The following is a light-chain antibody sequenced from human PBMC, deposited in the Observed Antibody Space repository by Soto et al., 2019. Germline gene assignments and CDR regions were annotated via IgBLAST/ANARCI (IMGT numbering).Light chain of an antibody. J-gene: IGKJ5*01. CDR3: QQRHMWPIT. Sequence: EIVLTHSPSTLSLSPGSRANLSCRASQSVSSSYLAWYQQRHGQAPRLLIYGASSRATGIPERLSGSGSGTDLTLTISSIQTEDSEVYYCQQRHMWPITFGHGTRLEIK. CDR2: GAS. CDR1: QSVSSSY. V-gene: IGKV3D-20*02.